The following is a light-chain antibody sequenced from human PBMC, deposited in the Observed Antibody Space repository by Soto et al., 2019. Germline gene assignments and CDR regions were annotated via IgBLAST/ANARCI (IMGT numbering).Light chain of an antibody. Sequence: EIVLTQSPGTLSLSPGERATFSCRSSQTVSSSYLAWYQQKRGQAPRRLLYGSSIRATGIPDRFSVSGSGIDFTLTISILEPEDFALYYCQQYHSSPLTFGQGTKVDIK. J-gene: IGKJ1*01. V-gene: IGKV3-20*01. CDR2: GSS. CDR1: QTVSSSY. CDR3: QQYHSSPLT.